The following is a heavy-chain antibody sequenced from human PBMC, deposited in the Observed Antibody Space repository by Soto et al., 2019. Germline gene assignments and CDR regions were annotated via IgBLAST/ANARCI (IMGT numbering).Heavy chain of an antibody. J-gene: IGHJ4*02. Sequence: GGSLRLSCAASGFTFTRYSMNWVRQAPGKGLEWVSSISSTTNYIYYGDSMKGRFTISRGNAKNSLYLEMNSLRAEDTAVYYCERESEDLTSNFDYWGQGNLVT. CDR1: GFTFTRYS. CDR2: ISSTTNYI. V-gene: IGHV3-21*06. CDR3: ERESEDLTSNFDY.